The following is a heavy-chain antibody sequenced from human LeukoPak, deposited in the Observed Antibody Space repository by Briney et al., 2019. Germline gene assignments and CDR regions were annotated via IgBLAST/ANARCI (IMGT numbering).Heavy chain of an antibody. V-gene: IGHV3-23*01. CDR2: ISGSGGST. CDR3: AKDRDSSGWYDLNFDY. CDR1: GFTFSSYA. J-gene: IGHJ4*02. Sequence: GGSLRLSCAASGFTFSSYAMSWVRQAPGKGLEWVSAISGSGGSTYYADSVKGRFTISRDNSKNTLYLQMNSLRAEDTAVYYCAKDRDSSGWYDLNFDYWGQGTLVTVSS. D-gene: IGHD6-19*01.